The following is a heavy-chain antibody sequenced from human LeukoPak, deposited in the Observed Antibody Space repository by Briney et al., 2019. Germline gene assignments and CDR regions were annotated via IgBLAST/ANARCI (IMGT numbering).Heavy chain of an antibody. D-gene: IGHD3-10*01. J-gene: IGHJ2*01. CDR3: AKDRRPTVSGGYFDL. Sequence: GGSLRLSCAASGFTFSTYGMHWVRQAPGKGLEWVSGISWNSGHKGYADSVKGRFTISRDNAKNSLYLRMNSLRAEDTALYYCAKDRRPTVSGGYFDLWGRGTLVIVSS. V-gene: IGHV3-9*01. CDR1: GFTFSTYG. CDR2: ISWNSGHK.